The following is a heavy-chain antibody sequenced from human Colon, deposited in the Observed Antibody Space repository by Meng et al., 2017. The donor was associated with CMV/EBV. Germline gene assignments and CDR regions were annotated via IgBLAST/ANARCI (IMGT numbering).Heavy chain of an antibody. V-gene: IGHV3-30*02. CDR1: GFSFTTFG. CDR2: IRYDGSKA. J-gene: IGHJ4*02. Sequence: GGSLRLSCSASGFSFTTFGMHWVRQAPGKGLEWVAFIRYDGSKADYADSVTGRFTISRDNAKSSLHLQMTSLRPEDSAVYFCAKESVLGTHLDHWGQGTVVTVSS. D-gene: IGHD3-16*01. CDR3: AKESVLGTHLDH.